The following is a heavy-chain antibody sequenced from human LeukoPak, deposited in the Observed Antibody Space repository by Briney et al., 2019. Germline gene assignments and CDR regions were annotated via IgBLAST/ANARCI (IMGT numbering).Heavy chain of an antibody. CDR3: AKDYGHYYYDSSGYFPVDY. D-gene: IGHD3-22*01. CDR1: GFTFSSYA. Sequence: GGSLRLSCAASGFTFSSYAMSWVRQAPGKGLEWVSAIRGSGGSTYYADSVKGRFTISRDNSKNTLYLQMNSLRAEDTAVYYCAKDYGHYYYDSSGYFPVDYWGQGTLVTVSS. V-gene: IGHV3-23*01. CDR2: IRGSGGST. J-gene: IGHJ4*02.